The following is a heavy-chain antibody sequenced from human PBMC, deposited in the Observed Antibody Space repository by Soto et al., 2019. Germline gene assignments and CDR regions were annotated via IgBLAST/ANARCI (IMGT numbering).Heavy chain of an antibody. Sequence: EVQLLESGGGLVQPGGSLRLSCAASGFTFSSYAMSWVRQAPGKGLEWVSAISGSGGSTYYADSVKGRFTIPRDNSKNTLYLPMNSLIAEATAVYYCAKEVSIGRCRGGSCVVGYFDYWGKGTLVTVSS. CDR2: ISGSGGST. CDR1: GFTFSSYA. J-gene: IGHJ4*02. CDR3: AKEVSIGRCRGGSCVVGYFDY. D-gene: IGHD2-15*01. V-gene: IGHV3-23*01.